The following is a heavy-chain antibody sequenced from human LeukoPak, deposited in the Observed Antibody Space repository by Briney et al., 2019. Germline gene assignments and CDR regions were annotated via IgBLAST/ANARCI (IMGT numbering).Heavy chain of an antibody. V-gene: IGHV3-30*03. Sequence: GGSLRLSCAASGFTFSSYGMHWVRQAPGKGLEWVAVISYDGSNKYYADSVKGRFTISRDSAKNSLYLQMNSLRAEDTAVYYCARDRDNVAGTRGYIDYWGQGTLVTVSS. J-gene: IGHJ4*02. CDR3: ARDRDNVAGTRGYIDY. D-gene: IGHD6-19*01. CDR2: ISYDGSNK. CDR1: GFTFSSYG.